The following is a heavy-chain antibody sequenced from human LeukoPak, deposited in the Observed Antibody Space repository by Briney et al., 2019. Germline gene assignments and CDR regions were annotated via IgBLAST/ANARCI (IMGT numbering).Heavy chain of an antibody. CDR1: GFTFSIHA. CDR3: AKERSSGWPFDY. J-gene: IGHJ4*02. CDR2: INNRGDST. D-gene: IGHD6-19*01. V-gene: IGHV3-23*01. Sequence: PGGSLRLSCAPSGFTFSIHAMSWVRQAPGKGLEWVSTINNRGDSTYYADSVKGQFTISRDNSKNTLYLQMNSLRADDTAVYYCAKERSSGWPFDYWGQGTLVTVSS.